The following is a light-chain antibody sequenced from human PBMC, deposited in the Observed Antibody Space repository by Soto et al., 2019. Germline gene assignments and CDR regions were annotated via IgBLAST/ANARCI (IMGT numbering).Light chain of an antibody. CDR1: QSVGSRH. Sequence: EIVLTQSPGTLSLSPGERATLSCRASQSVGSRHLAWYQQKPGQAPRLLIYGASSRANGIPDRFSGSGSGTDFTLTISRLEAEDFAVYYCQQYGSSPLFSFGPGTKVDIK. V-gene: IGKV3-20*01. CDR2: GAS. CDR3: QQYGSSPLFS. J-gene: IGKJ3*01.